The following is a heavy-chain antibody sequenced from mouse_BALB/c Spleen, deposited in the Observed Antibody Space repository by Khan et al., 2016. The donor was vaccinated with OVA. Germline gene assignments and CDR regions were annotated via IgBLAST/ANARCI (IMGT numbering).Heavy chain of an antibody. CDR2: ILPGSGRN. Sequence: QVQLQQSGAELMKPAASVKISCKATGYTFSSYWIEWVKQRPGHGLEWIGEILPGSGRNNYNEKFKGQATFTADTSSNTAYMQLSSLTSEDSAVYYCARGNYYGNSSWFGYWGQGTLVTVSA. CDR3: ARGNYYGNSSWFGY. CDR1: GYTFSSYW. J-gene: IGHJ3*01. V-gene: IGHV1-9*01. D-gene: IGHD1-1*01.